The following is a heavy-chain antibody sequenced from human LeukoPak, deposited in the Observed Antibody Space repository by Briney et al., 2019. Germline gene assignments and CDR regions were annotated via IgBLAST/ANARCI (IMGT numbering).Heavy chain of an antibody. CDR2: IHNIGSTI. V-gene: IGHV3-48*01. CDR3: ARDLSYGLPLDFDY. Sequence: PGGSLRLSCAASGFTFSRYSMNWVRQAPGKGQEWVSYIHNIGSTIYYADSVKGRFTISRDNARNSLYLQMSSLRAEDTAVYYCARDLSYGLPLDFDYWGQGTLVTVSS. CDR1: GFTFSRYS. D-gene: IGHD2-15*01. J-gene: IGHJ4*02.